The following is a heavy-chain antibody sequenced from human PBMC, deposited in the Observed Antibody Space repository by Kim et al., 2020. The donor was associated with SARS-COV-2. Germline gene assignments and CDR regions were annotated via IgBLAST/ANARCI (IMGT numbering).Heavy chain of an antibody. D-gene: IGHD2-2*01. J-gene: IGHJ5*02. CDR3: ARGGAVVVPAAISVGLPGFDP. V-gene: IGHV4-34*01. Sequence: SETLSLTCAVYGGSFSGYYWSWIRQPPGKGLEWIGEINHSGSTNYNPSLKSRVTISVDTSKNQFSLKLSSVTAADTAVYYCARGGAVVVPAAISVGLPGFDPWGQGTLVTVSS. CDR1: GGSFSGYY. CDR2: INHSGST.